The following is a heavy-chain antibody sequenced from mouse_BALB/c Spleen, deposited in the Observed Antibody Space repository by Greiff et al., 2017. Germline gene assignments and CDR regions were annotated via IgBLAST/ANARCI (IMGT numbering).Heavy chain of an antibody. CDR2: INPSNGRT. V-gene: IGHV1S81*02. CDR1: GYTFTSYW. CDR3: ARNLLTTIAY. D-gene: IGHD1-1*01. Sequence: VQLQQPGAELVKPGASVKLSCKASGYTFTSYWMHWVKQRPGQGLEWIGEINPSNGRTNYNEKFKSKATLTVDKSSSTAYMQLSSLTSEDSAVYYCARNLLTTIAYWGQGTLVTVSA. J-gene: IGHJ3*01.